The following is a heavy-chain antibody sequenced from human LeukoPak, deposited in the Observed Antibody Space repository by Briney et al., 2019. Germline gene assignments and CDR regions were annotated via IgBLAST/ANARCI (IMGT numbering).Heavy chain of an antibody. D-gene: IGHD3-22*01. CDR3: AKDRLSVYYYDSSGYYYFDY. Sequence: PGGSLRLSCAASGFTFSSYAMSWVRQAPGKGLGWVSTISGSGGSTYYADSVKGRFTISRDNSKNTLYLQMNSLRAEDTAVFYCAKDRLSVYYYDSSGYYYFDYWGQGTLVTVSS. J-gene: IGHJ4*02. CDR2: ISGSGGST. V-gene: IGHV3-23*01. CDR1: GFTFSSYA.